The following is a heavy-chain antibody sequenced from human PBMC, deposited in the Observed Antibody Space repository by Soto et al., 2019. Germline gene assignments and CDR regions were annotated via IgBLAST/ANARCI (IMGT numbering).Heavy chain of an antibody. J-gene: IGHJ3*02. D-gene: IGHD2-15*01. CDR3: AGGSYCSGGSCYYAFDS. CDR2: IWYDGSNK. Sequence: PGGSLRLSCAASGFTFSSYGMHWVRQAPGKGLEWVAVIWYDGSNKYYADSVKGRFTISRDNSKNTLYLQMNSLRAEDTAVYYCAGGSYCSGGSCYYAFDSWGQGTMVTVSS. CDR1: GFTFSSYG. V-gene: IGHV3-33*01.